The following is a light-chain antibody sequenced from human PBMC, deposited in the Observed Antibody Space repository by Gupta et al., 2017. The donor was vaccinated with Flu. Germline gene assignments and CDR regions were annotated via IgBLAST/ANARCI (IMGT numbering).Light chain of an antibody. V-gene: IGLV2-14*01. J-gene: IGLJ1*01. CDR2: DVS. Sequence: SALKQPASVAGAAGPSITISCTGNSSDGGGYNYVSWYQQHPGKAHKSMIYDVSNRPSGVSNRVSGSKSGNTASLTISGLQAEDEADYYCSSYTSSSTPVFGTGTKVTVL. CDR3: SSYTSSSTPV. CDR1: SSDGGGYNY.